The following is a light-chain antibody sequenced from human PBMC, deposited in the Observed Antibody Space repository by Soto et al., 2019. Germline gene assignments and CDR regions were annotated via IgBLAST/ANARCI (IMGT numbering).Light chain of an antibody. Sequence: EIVLTQSPATLSLSPGERATLSCRASQSVSSYLAWYQQKPGQAPRLLIYDASNRATGIPARFSGSGSGTDFTPTISILEPDDIAVYYCQKRSDWPSTFGGGTKVQIK. CDR1: QSVSSY. CDR3: QKRSDWPST. V-gene: IGKV3-11*01. CDR2: DAS. J-gene: IGKJ4*01.